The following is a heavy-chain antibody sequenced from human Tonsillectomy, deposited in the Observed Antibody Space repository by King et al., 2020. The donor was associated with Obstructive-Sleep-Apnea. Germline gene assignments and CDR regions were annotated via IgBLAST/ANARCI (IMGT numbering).Heavy chain of an antibody. CDR1: GYTFTIYY. D-gene: IGHD3-22*01. CDR2: INPSGGST. V-gene: IGHV1-46*01. J-gene: IGHJ4*02. CDR3: ARVRRGGYYDSSGYSSFDY. Sequence: QLVQSGAEVKKPGVSVKVSCKASGYTFTIYYMHWVRQAPGKGLEWIGRINPSGGSTSYAQKFQGRVTMTRDTSTSTVYMELSSLRSEETAVYYCARVRRGGYYDSSGYSSFDYWGQGTLVTVSS.